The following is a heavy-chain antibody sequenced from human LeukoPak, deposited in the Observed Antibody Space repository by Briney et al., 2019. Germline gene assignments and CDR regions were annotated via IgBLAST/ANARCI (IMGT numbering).Heavy chain of an antibody. J-gene: IGHJ4*02. CDR1: GFTFSSYS. CDR3: ARGVAVEYSSSRKFDY. CDR2: ISSSSSYI. Sequence: KSWGFLRLSCAASGFTFSSYSMNWVRQAPGKGLEWVSSISSSSSYIYYADSVKGRFTISRDNAKNSLYLQMNSLRAEDTAVYYCARGVAVEYSSSRKFDYWGQGTLVTVSS. V-gene: IGHV3-21*01. D-gene: IGHD6-6*01.